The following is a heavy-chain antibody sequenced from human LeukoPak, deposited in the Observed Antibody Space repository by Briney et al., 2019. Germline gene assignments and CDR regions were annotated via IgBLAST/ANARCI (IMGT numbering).Heavy chain of an antibody. D-gene: IGHD1-14*01. Sequence: PSETLSLTCAVYGGSFSGYYWSWIRQPPGKGLEWIGEINHSGSTNYNPSLKSRVTIPVDTSKNQFSLKLSSVTAADTAVYYCAREHHYYFDYWGQGTLVTVSS. J-gene: IGHJ4*02. CDR2: INHSGST. CDR1: GGSFSGYY. V-gene: IGHV4-34*01. CDR3: AREHHYYFDY.